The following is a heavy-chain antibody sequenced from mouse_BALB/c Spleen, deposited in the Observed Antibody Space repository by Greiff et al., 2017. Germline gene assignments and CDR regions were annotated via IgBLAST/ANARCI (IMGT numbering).Heavy chain of an antibody. J-gene: IGHJ1*01. V-gene: IGHV1-18*01. D-gene: IGHD2-4*01. CDR2: INPNNGGT. CDR1: GYTFTDYN. CDR3: ARDYDWYFDV. Sequence: VQLKESGPELVKPGASVKIPCKASGYTFTDYNMDWVKQSHGKSLEWIGDINPNNGGTIYNQKFKGKATLTVDKSSSTAYMELRSLTSEDTAVYYCARDYDWYFDVWGAGTTVTVSS.